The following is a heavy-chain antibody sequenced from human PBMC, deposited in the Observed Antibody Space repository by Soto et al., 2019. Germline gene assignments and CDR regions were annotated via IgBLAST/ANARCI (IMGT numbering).Heavy chain of an antibody. CDR2: ISWSGDMI. J-gene: IGHJ4*02. V-gene: IGHV3-9*01. CDR3: ATEELCGADCYFFKH. Sequence: GGSLRLSCAASGFGFDEDAMHWVRQAPGKGLEWVSGISWSGDMIRYADSVKGRFTISRDNGKNSLYLQMNSLRAEDTATYHCATEELCGADCYFFKHWGQGTLVTVSS. CDR1: GFGFDEDA. D-gene: IGHD2-21*02.